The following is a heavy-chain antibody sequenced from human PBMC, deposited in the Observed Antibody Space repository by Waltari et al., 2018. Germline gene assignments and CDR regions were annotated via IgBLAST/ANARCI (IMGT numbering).Heavy chain of an antibody. CDR3: ALYYYDSSGYYFH. J-gene: IGHJ4*02. Sequence: EVQLVESGGGLIQPGGSLRLSCAASGFTVSSTSMSWVRQAPGKGLEWVSVIYSGGSTYYADSVKGRFTISRDNSKNTLYLQMNSLRAEDTAVYYCALYYYDSSGYYFHWGQGTLVTVSS. CDR1: GFTVSSTS. V-gene: IGHV3-53*01. D-gene: IGHD3-22*01. CDR2: IYSGGST.